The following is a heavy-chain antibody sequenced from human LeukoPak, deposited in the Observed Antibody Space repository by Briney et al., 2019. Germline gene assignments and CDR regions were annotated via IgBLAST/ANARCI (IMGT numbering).Heavy chain of an antibody. V-gene: IGHV3-9*01. D-gene: IGHD1-26*01. J-gene: IGHJ4*02. Sequence: PGGSLRLSCEVSGFTFDKYGMHWVRQVPGKGLEWVSGMTLDSGRIGYADSVKGRFTISRDKAKNSVFLQMNNVRTEDTALYYCVKDMEPGGSGRWGPGTLVTVSS. CDR3: VKDMEPGGSGR. CDR1: GFTFDKYG. CDR2: MTLDSGRI.